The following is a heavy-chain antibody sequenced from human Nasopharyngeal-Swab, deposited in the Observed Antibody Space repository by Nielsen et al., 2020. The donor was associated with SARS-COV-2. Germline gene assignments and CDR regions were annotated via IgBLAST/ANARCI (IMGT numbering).Heavy chain of an antibody. CDR3: ARGLYSSSRYAAFYDY. J-gene: IGHJ4*02. Sequence: SQTPSLTRAVYGGSFSGYYWSWIRQPPGKGLEWIGEINHSGSTNYNPSLKSRVTISVDTSKNQFSLKLSSVTAADTTVYYCARGLYSSSRYAAFYDYWGQGTLVTVSS. CDR1: GGSFSGYY. V-gene: IGHV4-34*01. CDR2: INHSGST. D-gene: IGHD6-13*01.